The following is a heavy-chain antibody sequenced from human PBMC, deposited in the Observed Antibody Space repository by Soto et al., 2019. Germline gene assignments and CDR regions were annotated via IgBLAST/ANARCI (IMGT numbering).Heavy chain of an antibody. Sequence: QVQLVQSGAEVQKPGASVKVSCKASEYTFTSYAMHCVRQDPGQRLEWMGWINAGNGNIKYSQKFQGRVTITRDTSASTAYMEMSSLRSEDTAVYYCARSIVVVTAADYWGQGTLVTVSS. CDR3: ARSIVVVTAADY. D-gene: IGHD2-21*02. CDR1: EYTFTSYA. V-gene: IGHV1-3*01. CDR2: INAGNGNI. J-gene: IGHJ4*02.